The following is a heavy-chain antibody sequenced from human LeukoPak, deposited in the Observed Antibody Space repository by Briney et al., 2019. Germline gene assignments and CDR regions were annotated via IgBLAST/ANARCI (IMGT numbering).Heavy chain of an antibody. D-gene: IGHD6-6*01. CDR3: AKGSEYSSSVFDY. CDR1: GFTFSSYG. J-gene: IGHJ4*02. CDR2: IWYDGSNK. Sequence: GGSLRLSCAASGFTFSSYGMHWVRQALGKGLEWVAVIWYDGSNKYYADSVKGRFTISRDNSKNTLYLQMNSLRAEDTAVYYCAKGSEYSSSVFDYWGQGTLVTVSS. V-gene: IGHV3-33*06.